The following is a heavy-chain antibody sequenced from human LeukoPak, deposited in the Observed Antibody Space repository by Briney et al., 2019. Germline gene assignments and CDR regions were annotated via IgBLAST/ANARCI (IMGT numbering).Heavy chain of an antibody. CDR3: ARAGYCSSTSCIRFDY. CDR2: IIPILGIA. Sequence: SVKVSCRASGGXFSSYAISWVRQAPGQGLEWMGRIIPILGIANYAQKFQGRVTITADKSTSTAYMELSSLRSEDTAVYYCARAGYCSSTSCIRFDYWGQGTLVTVSS. D-gene: IGHD2-2*01. V-gene: IGHV1-69*04. J-gene: IGHJ4*02. CDR1: GGXFSSYA.